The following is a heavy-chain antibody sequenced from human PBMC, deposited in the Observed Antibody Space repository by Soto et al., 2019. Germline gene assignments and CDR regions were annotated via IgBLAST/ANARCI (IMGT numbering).Heavy chain of an antibody. CDR2: ISGSGGST. CDR1: GFTFSSYA. Sequence: GGSLRLSCAASGFTFSSYAMSWVRQAPGKGLEWVSAISGSGGSTYNADSVKGRFTISRDNSKNTLYLQMNSLRAEDTAVYYCATDRRPYCSSTSCYAFDYWGQGTLVTVSS. CDR3: ATDRRPYCSSTSCYAFDY. D-gene: IGHD2-2*01. J-gene: IGHJ4*02. V-gene: IGHV3-23*01.